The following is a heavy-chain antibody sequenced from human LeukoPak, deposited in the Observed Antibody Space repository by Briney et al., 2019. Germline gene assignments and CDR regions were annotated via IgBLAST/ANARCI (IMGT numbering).Heavy chain of an antibody. J-gene: IGHJ4*02. D-gene: IGHD5-24*01. Sequence: ASVKVSCKASGYTFTSYGISWVRQAPGQGLEWMGWISAYNGNTNYAQKLQGRVTITTDTSTSTAYIEVRSLRSDDTAVYYCARDRGYNDFDYWGQGTLVTVSS. CDR1: GYTFTSYG. CDR2: ISAYNGNT. V-gene: IGHV1-18*01. CDR3: ARDRGYNDFDY.